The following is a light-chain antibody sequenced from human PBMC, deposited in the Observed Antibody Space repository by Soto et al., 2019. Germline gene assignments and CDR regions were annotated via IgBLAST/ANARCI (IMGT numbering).Light chain of an antibody. CDR1: QSTASH. Sequence: DIEMTKSPSSLSASVGDRVTITCRASQSTASHLNWYQQKPGKAPNFLIYTAASLQSGVPSRFSGSKYGTDFTLTITALQPEDFAIYFCQQCYTTPYTVGQGTKGDI. J-gene: IGKJ2*01. CDR3: QQCYTTPYT. V-gene: IGKV1-39*01. CDR2: TAA.